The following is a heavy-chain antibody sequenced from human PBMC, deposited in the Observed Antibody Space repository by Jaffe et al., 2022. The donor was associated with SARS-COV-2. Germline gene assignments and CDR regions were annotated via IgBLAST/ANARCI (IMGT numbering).Heavy chain of an antibody. CDR3: ARRGSSGASYNYFGP. CDR1: ASTFTTSW. Sequence: EVQLVQSGAEVKKPGESLKISCKVSASTFTTSWIAWVRQMPGKGLEWIGLIHPGDSDTRYSPSFQGQVTFSADKSINTAFLQWGSLKASDSAIYFCARRGSSGASYNYFGPWGQGTLVTVSS. CDR2: IHPGDSDT. D-gene: IGHD3-16*01. V-gene: IGHV5-51*01. J-gene: IGHJ5*02.